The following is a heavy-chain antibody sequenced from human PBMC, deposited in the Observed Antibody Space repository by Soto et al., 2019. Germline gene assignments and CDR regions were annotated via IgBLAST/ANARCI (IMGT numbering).Heavy chain of an antibody. CDR2: IIPIFGTA. V-gene: IGHV1-69*01. Sequence: QVQLVQSGAEVKKPGSSVKVSCKASGGTFSSYAISWVRQAPGQGLEWMGGIIPIFGTANYAQKFQGRVTITADESTSTAYMELSSLRSEDTAVYYCARGSADCSSTSCPFFDPWGQGTLVTVSS. D-gene: IGHD2-2*01. CDR1: GGTFSSYA. CDR3: ARGSADCSSTSCPFFDP. J-gene: IGHJ5*02.